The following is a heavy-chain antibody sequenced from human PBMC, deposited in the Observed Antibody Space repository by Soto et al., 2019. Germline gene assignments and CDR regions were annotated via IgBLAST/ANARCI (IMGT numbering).Heavy chain of an antibody. CDR1: GYTFTSYG. V-gene: IGHV1-18*01. Sequence: ASVKVSCKASGYTFTSYGISWVRQAPGQGLEWMGWISAYNGNTNYAQKLQGRVTMTTDTSTSTAYMELRSLRSDDTAVYYCARDQAPPYYDFWSGYYEYYYYYYMDVWGKGTTVTVSS. D-gene: IGHD3-3*01. CDR2: ISAYNGNT. J-gene: IGHJ6*03. CDR3: ARDQAPPYYDFWSGYYEYYYYYYMDV.